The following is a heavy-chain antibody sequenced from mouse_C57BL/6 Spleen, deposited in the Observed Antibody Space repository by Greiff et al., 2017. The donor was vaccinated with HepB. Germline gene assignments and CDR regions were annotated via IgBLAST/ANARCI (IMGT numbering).Heavy chain of an antibody. CDR3: ARDYDLDY. CDR1: GYSITSGYY. CDR2: ISYDGSN. J-gene: IGHJ2*01. Sequence: VQLKESGPGLVKPSQSLSLTCSVTGYSITSGYYWNWIRQFPGNKLEWMGYISYDGSNNYNPSLKNRISITRDTSKNQFFLKLNSVTTEDTATYYCARDYDLDYWGQGTTLTVSS. V-gene: IGHV3-6*01. D-gene: IGHD2-3*01.